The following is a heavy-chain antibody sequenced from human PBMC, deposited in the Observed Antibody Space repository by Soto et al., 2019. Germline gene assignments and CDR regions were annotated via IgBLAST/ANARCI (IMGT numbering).Heavy chain of an antibody. CDR2: IIPVFGTA. Sequence: QVQLVQSGAEVKKPGSSVKVSCKASGGTFSSYAISWVRQAPGQGLEWMGGIIPVFGTANYAQKFQGRVTITADKSTSTAYMELSSLRSEDTAVYYCASLVVVAAFEYFQHWGQGTLVTVSS. J-gene: IGHJ1*01. D-gene: IGHD2-15*01. V-gene: IGHV1-69*06. CDR3: ASLVVVAAFEYFQH. CDR1: GGTFSSYA.